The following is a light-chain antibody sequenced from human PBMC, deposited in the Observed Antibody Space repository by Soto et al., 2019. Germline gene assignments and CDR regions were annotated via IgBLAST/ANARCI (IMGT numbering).Light chain of an antibody. Sequence: QSVLTQPRSVSGSPGQSVTISCTGSSRDVGGYDYVSWYQQHPGKAPKVMIYDVSQRPSGVPDRFSGSKSGNTASLTISGLQAEDEADYYCCSYAGSYTYVFGSGTKLTVL. CDR1: SRDVGGYDY. CDR2: DVS. J-gene: IGLJ1*01. CDR3: CSYAGSYTYV. V-gene: IGLV2-11*01.